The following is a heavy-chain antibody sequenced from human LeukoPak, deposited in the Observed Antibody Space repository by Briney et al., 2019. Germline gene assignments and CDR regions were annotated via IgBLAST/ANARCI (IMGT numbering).Heavy chain of an antibody. V-gene: IGHV1-46*01. CDR2: INPSGGST. Sequence: ASVKVSCKASGYTFTSYYMHWVRQAPGQGLEWMGIINPSGGSTSYAQKFQGRVTMTRDTSTSTVYMELSSLRSEDTAVYYCVLGDYYDSSGYYYSSLDYWGQGTLVTVSS. D-gene: IGHD3-22*01. CDR3: VLGDYYDSSGYYYSSLDY. CDR1: GYTFTSYY. J-gene: IGHJ4*02.